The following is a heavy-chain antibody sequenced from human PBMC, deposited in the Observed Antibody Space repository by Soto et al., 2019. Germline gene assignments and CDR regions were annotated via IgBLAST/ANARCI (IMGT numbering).Heavy chain of an antibody. J-gene: IGHJ6*02. D-gene: IGHD3-22*01. V-gene: IGHV1-69*13. Sequence: ASVKVSCKASGCTFSSYAISCVRRAPGQVLEWMGGIIPIFGTANYAQKFQGRVTITADESTSTAYMELSSLRSEDTAVYYCARDESSGYYTHYYYYGMDVWGQGTTVTVSS. CDR2: IIPIFGTA. CDR3: ARDESSGYYTHYYYYGMDV. CDR1: GCTFSSYA.